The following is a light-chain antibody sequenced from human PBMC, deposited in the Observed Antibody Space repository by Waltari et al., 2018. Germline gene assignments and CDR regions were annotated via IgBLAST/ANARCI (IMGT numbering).Light chain of an antibody. CDR2: VNSDGSH. V-gene: IGLV4-69*01. CDR3: ETGGHGTWV. Sequence: QLVLTQSPSASASLGASVKLTCTLSSGHSSNIIAWLQQQPEQGPRYLMKVNSDGSHSKGDDIPDRCSGSSSGAERYLTIASRHSEDEADYYCETGGHGTWVFGGGTKLTVL. J-gene: IGLJ3*02. CDR1: SGHSSNI.